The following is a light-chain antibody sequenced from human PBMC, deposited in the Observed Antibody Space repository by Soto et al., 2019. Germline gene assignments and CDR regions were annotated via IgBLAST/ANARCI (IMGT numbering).Light chain of an antibody. J-gene: IGLJ3*02. V-gene: IGLV2-14*01. Sequence: QSALTQPASVSGSPGQSITISCTGTSSDVGGYNYVSWYQHHPGKAPKLMIYEVSNRPSGVSNRFSGSKSGNTASLTISGLQAEDEADFYCRSYTRSSTRVFGGGTKLTVL. CDR2: EVS. CDR3: RSYTRSSTRV. CDR1: SSDVGGYNY.